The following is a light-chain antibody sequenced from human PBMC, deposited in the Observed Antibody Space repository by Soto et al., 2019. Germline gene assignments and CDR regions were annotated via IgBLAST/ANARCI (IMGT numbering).Light chain of an antibody. Sequence: LTQPASVSGSPGQSITISCSGTSSDIGSYNHVAWYQQFPGKSPKLMIYAVSGRPPGVSDRFSGSKSGITASLTISGLQTEDEADYYCISYTDRQSYLFGTGTKVTVL. CDR2: AVS. CDR1: SSDIGSYNH. J-gene: IGLJ1*01. V-gene: IGLV2-14*03. CDR3: ISYTDRQSYL.